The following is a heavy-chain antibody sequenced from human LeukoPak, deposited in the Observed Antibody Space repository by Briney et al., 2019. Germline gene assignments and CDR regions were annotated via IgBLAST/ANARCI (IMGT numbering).Heavy chain of an antibody. CDR2: ISYDGSNK. V-gene: IGHV3-30*18. J-gene: IGHJ4*02. Sequence: PGGSLRLSCAASGFTFSSYGMHWVRQAPGKGLEWVAVISYDGSNKYYADSVKGRFTISRDNSKNTLYLQMNSLRAEDTAVYYCAKGGGDGYRWGQGTLVTVSS. D-gene: IGHD5-24*01. CDR1: GFTFSSYG. CDR3: AKGGGDGYR.